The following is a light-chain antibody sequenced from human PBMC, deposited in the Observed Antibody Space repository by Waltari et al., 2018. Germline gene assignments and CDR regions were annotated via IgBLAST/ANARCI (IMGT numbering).Light chain of an antibody. CDR3: QRYDNLPIFA. Sequence: DIQMTQSPSSQAAFVGDRVIMTCQASQDISNYLNWYQQQPGKAPKLLIRDASNLETGVPSRFSGSQSRTDFTLTISSLQPEDVGTYYCQRYDNLPIFAFGPGTKVEIK. CDR2: DAS. J-gene: IGKJ3*01. CDR1: QDISNY. V-gene: IGKV1-33*01.